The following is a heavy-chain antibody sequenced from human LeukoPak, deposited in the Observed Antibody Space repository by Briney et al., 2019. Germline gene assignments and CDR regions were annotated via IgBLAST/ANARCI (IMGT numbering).Heavy chain of an antibody. CDR2: ISSSSRYI. CDR3: NRPSYGDAPYVDY. CDR1: GFTFSTYS. D-gene: IGHD4-17*01. J-gene: IGHJ4*02. Sequence: GGSLRLSCSASGFTFSTYSMNWVRQAPGKGLEWVSSISSSSRYIYYADSVKGRFTISRDNAKNSLYLQMNSLKTEDTGVYYCNRPSYGDAPYVDYWGQGTLVTVSS. V-gene: IGHV3-21*04.